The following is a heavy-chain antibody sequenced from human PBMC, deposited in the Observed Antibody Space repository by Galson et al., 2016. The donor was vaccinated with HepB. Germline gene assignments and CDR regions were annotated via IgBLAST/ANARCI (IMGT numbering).Heavy chain of an antibody. Sequence: SLRLSCAASGFIFSSYGMHWVRQVPGKGLEWVAVVSYDGSDKYFAHSVKGRFTISRDNSKNTLYLQMNSLRAEDTAVYYCAKDMAYCGGDCYPSLEDAFIFWGQGTMVTVSS. D-gene: IGHD2-21*02. CDR1: GFIFSSYG. CDR3: AKDMAYCGGDCYPSLEDAFIF. V-gene: IGHV3-30*18. J-gene: IGHJ3*01. CDR2: VSYDGSDK.